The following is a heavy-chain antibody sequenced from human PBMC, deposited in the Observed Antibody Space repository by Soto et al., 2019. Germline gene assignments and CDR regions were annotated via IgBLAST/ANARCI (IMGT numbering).Heavy chain of an antibody. Sequence: ASVKVSCKTSGYTFTDFAMHWVRQAPGQSLEWMGWINPATGNIKYLKKFEGRVTITRDTSASTVHMDLRSLRSEDTAVYYCTREGAVAGNWLDPWGQGTLVTVSS. CDR3: TREGAVAGNWLDP. V-gene: IGHV1-3*01. J-gene: IGHJ5*02. D-gene: IGHD6-19*01. CDR2: INPATGNI. CDR1: GYTFTDFA.